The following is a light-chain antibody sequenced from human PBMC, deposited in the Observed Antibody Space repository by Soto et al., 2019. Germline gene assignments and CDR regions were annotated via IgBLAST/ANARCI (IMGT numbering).Light chain of an antibody. CDR1: QTILKSSIKKNS. CDR2: WAS. Sequence: DIVMTQSPDSLVVSLGERATIKCRSSQTILKSSIKKNSLAWYQQKPGQPPRLLIYWASTRDSGVPDRFSGSGSGTDFTLTITRLQAEDVAVYYCQQYYSSSLTFGGGTKVEIK. V-gene: IGKV4-1*01. J-gene: IGKJ4*01. CDR3: QQYYSSSLT.